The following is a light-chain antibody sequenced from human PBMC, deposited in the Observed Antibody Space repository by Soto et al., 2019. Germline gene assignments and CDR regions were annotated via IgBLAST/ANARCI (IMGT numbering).Light chain of an antibody. J-gene: IGKJ1*01. CDR2: GAS. CDR1: QSVSSN. Sequence: EIVMTQSPATLSVSPGERATLSCRASQSVSSNLAWYQQKPGQAPRLLIYGASTRATGIPARFSGSGSGTEFTLTISSLQSEDFAVYCCQQYNNGRTFGQGTKVEIK. CDR3: QQYNNGRT. V-gene: IGKV3-15*01.